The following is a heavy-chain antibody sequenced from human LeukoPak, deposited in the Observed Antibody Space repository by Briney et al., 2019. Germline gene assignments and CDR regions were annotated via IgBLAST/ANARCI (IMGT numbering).Heavy chain of an antibody. Sequence: MASETLSLTCTVSGGSISSGDYYWSWIRQPPGKGLEWIGYIYYSGSTYYNPSLKSRVTISVDTSKNQFSLKLSSVTAADTAVYYCAREYCSSTSCYAFDYWGQGTLVTVS. D-gene: IGHD2-2*01. CDR2: IYYSGST. J-gene: IGHJ4*02. V-gene: IGHV4-30-4*01. CDR3: AREYCSSTSCYAFDY. CDR1: GGSISSGDYY.